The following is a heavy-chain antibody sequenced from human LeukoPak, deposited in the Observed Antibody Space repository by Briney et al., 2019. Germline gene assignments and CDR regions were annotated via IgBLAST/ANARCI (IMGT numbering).Heavy chain of an antibody. J-gene: IGHJ4*02. CDR1: GFTFSSYS. D-gene: IGHD5-18*01. CDR3: ARDRVDTAMDTSEGFDY. Sequence: PGGSLRLSCAASGFTFSSYSMNWVRQAPGKGLEWVSSISSSSSYIYYADSVKGRFTISRDNAKNSLYLQMNSLSAEDTAVYYCARDRVDTAMDTSEGFDYWGQGTLVTVSS. CDR2: ISSSSSYI. V-gene: IGHV3-21*01.